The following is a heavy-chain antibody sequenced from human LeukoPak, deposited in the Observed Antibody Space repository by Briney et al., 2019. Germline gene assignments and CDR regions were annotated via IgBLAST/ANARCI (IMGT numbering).Heavy chain of an antibody. CDR3: AKGYYGSGSYGWFDY. Sequence: GRSLRLSCAASGFSFSSYGMHWVRQAPGKGLEWVSTISGSGDRTYYADSVKGRFTISRDNSKNTLFLHMNSLRAEDTAVYSCAKGYYGSGSYGWFDYWGQGTLVTVSS. CDR2: ISGSGDRT. D-gene: IGHD3-10*01. J-gene: IGHJ4*02. CDR1: GFSFSSYG. V-gene: IGHV3-23*01.